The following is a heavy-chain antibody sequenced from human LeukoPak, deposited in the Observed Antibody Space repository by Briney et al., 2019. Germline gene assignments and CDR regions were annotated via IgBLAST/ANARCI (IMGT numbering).Heavy chain of an antibody. D-gene: IGHD7-27*01. Sequence: SETLSLTCTVSGDSINSSDYYWAWIRQPPGEGLEWIGTIYYSGSTYYKSSLKSRLTISVDSSKNQFSLKMISVTAADTGVYYCARHGNWDPFDYWGQGALVTVSS. CDR1: GDSINSSDYY. CDR3: ARHGNWDPFDY. CDR2: IYYSGST. J-gene: IGHJ4*02. V-gene: IGHV4-39*01.